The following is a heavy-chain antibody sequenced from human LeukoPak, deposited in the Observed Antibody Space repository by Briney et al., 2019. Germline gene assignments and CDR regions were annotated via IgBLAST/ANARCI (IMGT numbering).Heavy chain of an antibody. D-gene: IGHD3-3*01. J-gene: IGHJ5*02. CDR3: ARHALFGVVIPWGAWFDP. CDR1: GFTFDTYS. V-gene: IGHV3-21*01. CDR2: ISSRSTYI. Sequence: GGSLRLSCAASGFTFDTYSMDWVRQAPGKGLEWVSSISSRSTYIYYADSVKGRFTISRDNSKNTLYLQMNSLRAEDTAVYYCARHALFGVVIPWGAWFDPWGQGTLVTVSS.